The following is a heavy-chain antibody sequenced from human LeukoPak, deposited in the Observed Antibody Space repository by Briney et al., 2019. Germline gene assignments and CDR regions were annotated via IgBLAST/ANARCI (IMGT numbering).Heavy chain of an antibody. CDR3: ARDFSYGKNFDY. D-gene: IGHD5-18*01. CDR1: GFTFNSYA. Sequence: SGGSLRLSCAASGFTFNSYAMHWVRQAPGKGLEWVAVISHDGSNKYYADSVKGRFTISRDNSKNTLYLQMNSLRAEDTAVYYCARDFSYGKNFDYWGQGTLVTVSS. CDR2: ISHDGSNK. V-gene: IGHV3-30-3*01. J-gene: IGHJ4*02.